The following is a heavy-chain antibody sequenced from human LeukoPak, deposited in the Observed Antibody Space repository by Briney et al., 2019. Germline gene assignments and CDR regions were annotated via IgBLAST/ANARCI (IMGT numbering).Heavy chain of an antibody. CDR2: ISSSSSTI. D-gene: IGHD2-8*01. V-gene: IGHV3-48*01. Sequence: GGSLTLSCAASGFTFSSYSMNWVRQAPGKGLEWVSYISSSSSTIYYADSVKGRFTISRDNAKNSLYLQMNSLRAEDTAVYYCARAARQYIVLKREPYYFDYWGQGTLVTVSS. CDR1: GFTFSSYS. J-gene: IGHJ4*02. CDR3: ARAARQYIVLKREPYYFDY.